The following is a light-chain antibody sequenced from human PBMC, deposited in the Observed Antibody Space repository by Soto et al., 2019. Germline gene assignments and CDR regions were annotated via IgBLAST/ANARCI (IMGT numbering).Light chain of an antibody. J-gene: IGLJ3*02. Sequence: QSALTQPASVSGYPGQSITISCTGTSSDVGGYNYVSWYQQHPGKAPKLMIYDVSNRPSGVSNRFSGSKSGNTASLTISGLQAEDEADYYCSSYTSSSLGFGGGTKVTVL. CDR1: SSDVGGYNY. V-gene: IGLV2-14*01. CDR3: SSYTSSSLG. CDR2: DVS.